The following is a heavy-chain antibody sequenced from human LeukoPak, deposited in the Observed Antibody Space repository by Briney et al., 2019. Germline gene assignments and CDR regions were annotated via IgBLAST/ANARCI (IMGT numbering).Heavy chain of an antibody. CDR1: GYSISSGYY. V-gene: IGHV4-38-2*02. D-gene: IGHD6-25*01. CDR2: IYHSGNT. CDR3: ARATAAPSSYFFDH. J-gene: IGHJ4*02. Sequence: SETLSLTCTVSGYSISSGYYWGWIRQPPGKGLEWIGSIYHSGNTYYNPSLKSRVTISVDTSKNQFSLKLNSVIAADTAVYCCARATAAPSSYFFDHWGQGTLVTVSS.